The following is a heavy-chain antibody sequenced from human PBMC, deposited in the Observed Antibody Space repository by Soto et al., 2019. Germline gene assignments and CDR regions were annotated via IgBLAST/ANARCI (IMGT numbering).Heavy chain of an antibody. CDR3: TTARGTYGAEYFQH. CDR1: GFTFTNAC. CDR2: IKSKTDGGTT. D-gene: IGHD4-17*01. J-gene: IGHJ1*01. V-gene: IGHV3-15*01. Sequence: PGGSLRLSGAASGFTFTNACMSWVRQAPGKGLEWVGRIKSKTDGGTTDYAAPVKGRFTISRDDSKNTLYLQMNSLKTEDTAVYYCTTARGTYGAEYFQHWGQGTLVTVSS.